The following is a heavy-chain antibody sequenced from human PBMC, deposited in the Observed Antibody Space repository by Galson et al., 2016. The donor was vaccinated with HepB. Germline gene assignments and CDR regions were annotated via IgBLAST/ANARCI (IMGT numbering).Heavy chain of an antibody. CDR2: IIPIFGTA. CDR1: GGTFSSYV. CDR3: ARDGRVRGVLDYYYGMDV. J-gene: IGHJ6*02. Sequence: SVKVSCKAFGGTFSSYVISWVRQAPGQGLEWMGGIIPIFGTAEYAQKFQGRVTITADKSTSTAYTELSSLRSEDTAVYYCARDGRVRGVLDYYYGMDVWGQGTTVTVTS. V-gene: IGHV1-69*06. D-gene: IGHD3-10*01.